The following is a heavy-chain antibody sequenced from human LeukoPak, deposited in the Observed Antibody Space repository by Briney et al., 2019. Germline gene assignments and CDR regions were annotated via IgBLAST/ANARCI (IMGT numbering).Heavy chain of an antibody. J-gene: IGHJ4*02. CDR1: GGTFSSYA. Sequence: ASVKVSCKASGGTFSSYAISWVRQAPGQGLEWMGWINPNSGGTNYAQKFQGRVTMTRDTSISTAYMELSRLRSDDTAVYYCARDVEWLYYFDYWGQGTLVTVSS. CDR2: INPNSGGT. CDR3: ARDVEWLYYFDY. D-gene: IGHD5-12*01. V-gene: IGHV1-2*02.